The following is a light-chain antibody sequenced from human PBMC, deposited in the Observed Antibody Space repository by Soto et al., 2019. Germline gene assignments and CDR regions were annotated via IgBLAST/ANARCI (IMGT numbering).Light chain of an antibody. CDR2: DVS. V-gene: IGLV2-14*01. CDR3: SSYTSSSTLYV. Sequence: QSVLTQPASVSGSPGQSITISCTGTSSDVGGYNYVSWYQQHPGKASNLMIYDVSNRPSVVSNRFSGSKSGNTASLTISGLQAEDEADYYCSSYTSSSTLYVFGTGTKVTVL. J-gene: IGLJ1*01. CDR1: SSDVGGYNY.